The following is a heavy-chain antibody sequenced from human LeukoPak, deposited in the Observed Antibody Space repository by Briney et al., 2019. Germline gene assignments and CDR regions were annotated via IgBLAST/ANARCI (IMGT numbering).Heavy chain of an antibody. J-gene: IGHJ4*02. CDR3: AREAPHSNCPDY. Sequence: AASVKVSCKASGYTFTGYYIHWMRQAPGQGLEWVGWINPDSGGTNYAQNFQGRVTVTRDSSISTAYMDLSRLTSDDTAMYYCAREAPHSNCPDYWGQGTLVTVSS. D-gene: IGHD1-1*01. CDR2: INPDSGGT. CDR1: GYTFTGYY. V-gene: IGHV1-2*02.